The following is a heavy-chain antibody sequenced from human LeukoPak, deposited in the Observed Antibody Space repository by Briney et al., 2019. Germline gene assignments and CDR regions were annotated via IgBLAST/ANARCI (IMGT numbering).Heavy chain of an antibody. CDR3: AMSQSSGWYRRDWFDP. J-gene: IGHJ5*02. D-gene: IGHD6-19*01. Sequence: MPSETLSLTCTVSGYSISSGYYWGWIRQPPGKGLEWIGSIYHSGSTYYNPSLKSRVTISVDTSKNQFSLKLSSVTAADTAVYYCAMSQSSGWYRRDWFDPWGQGTLVTVSS. CDR2: IYHSGST. V-gene: IGHV4-38-2*02. CDR1: GYSISSGYY.